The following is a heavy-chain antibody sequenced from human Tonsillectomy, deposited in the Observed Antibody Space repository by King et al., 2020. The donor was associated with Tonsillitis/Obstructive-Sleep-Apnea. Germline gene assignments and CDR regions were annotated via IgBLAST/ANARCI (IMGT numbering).Heavy chain of an antibody. J-gene: IGHJ5*02. V-gene: IGHV5-51*01. Sequence: QLVQSGAEVKKPGESLTISCKASGYTFASYWIGWVRQMPGKGLEWMGIIYPADSDTRYSPSFQGHVTISADKSISTAYLQWSSLKASDTAIYYCARRLCSSISCYRFDPWGQGTLVTVSS. CDR3: ARRLCSSISCYRFDP. CDR1: GYTFASYW. CDR2: IYPADSDT. D-gene: IGHD2-2*01.